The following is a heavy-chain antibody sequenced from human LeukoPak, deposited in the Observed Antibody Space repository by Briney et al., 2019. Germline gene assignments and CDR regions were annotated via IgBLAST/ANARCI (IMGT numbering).Heavy chain of an antibody. V-gene: IGHV3-11*06. CDR3: ARGGIAVAGTYYFDY. CDR2: ISSSSSYT. D-gene: IGHD6-19*01. CDR1: GFTFSDYY. Sequence: GGSLRLSCAASGFTFSDYYMIWIRQAPGKGLEWVSYISSSSSYTNYADSVKGRFTISRDNAKNSLYLKMNSLRAEDTAVYYCARGGIAVAGTYYFDYWGQGTLVTVSS. J-gene: IGHJ4*02.